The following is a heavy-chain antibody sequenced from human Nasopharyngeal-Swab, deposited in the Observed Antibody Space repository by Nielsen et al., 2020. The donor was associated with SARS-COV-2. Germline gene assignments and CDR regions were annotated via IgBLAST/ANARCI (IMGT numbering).Heavy chain of an antibody. CDR3: ARRLTLESFWYFDL. D-gene: IGHD3-3*01. CDR2: IYYSGTT. CDR1: GASISRYY. J-gene: IGHJ2*01. V-gene: IGHV4-59*01. Sequence: SETLSLTCTVSGASISRYYWGWIRQPPGKGLEWIGYIYYSGTTDYNPSLKSRVTISVDTSKNQFSLNLTSVTAADTAVYYCARRLTLESFWYFDLWGRGTLVTVSS.